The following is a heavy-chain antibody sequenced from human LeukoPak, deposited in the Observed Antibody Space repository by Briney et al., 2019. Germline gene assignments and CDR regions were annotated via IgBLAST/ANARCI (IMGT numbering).Heavy chain of an antibody. Sequence: PGGSLRLSCGASGFTFSRFEMNWVRQAPGKGLERISHISSGTYIAYADSVKGRFTISRHNAKNSLYLQMNSLRAEDTAVYYCTREQDREAAATVIGDSWGQGTLVTVSS. CDR2: ISSGTYI. V-gene: IGHV3-48*03. CDR3: TREQDREAAATVIGDS. D-gene: IGHD2-15*01. CDR1: GFTFSRFE. J-gene: IGHJ4*02.